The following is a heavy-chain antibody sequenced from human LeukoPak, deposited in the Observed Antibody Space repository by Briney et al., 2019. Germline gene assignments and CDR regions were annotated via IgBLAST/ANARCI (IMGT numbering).Heavy chain of an antibody. CDR2: IYYSGST. Sequence: PSETLSLTCTVSGGSISSSSYYWGWIRQPPGKGLEWIGSIYYSGSTYYNPSLKGRVTISVDTSKNQSSLKLSSVTAADTAVYYCARTGGNYDSSGYLDYWGQGTLVTVSS. CDR3: ARTGGNYDSSGYLDY. J-gene: IGHJ4*02. V-gene: IGHV4-39*01. D-gene: IGHD3-22*01. CDR1: GGSISSSSYY.